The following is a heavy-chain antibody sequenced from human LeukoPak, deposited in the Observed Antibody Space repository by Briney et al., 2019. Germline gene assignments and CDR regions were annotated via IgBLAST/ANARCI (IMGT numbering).Heavy chain of an antibody. D-gene: IGHD3-10*01. Sequence: GGSLRLSCAASGFTFDDYAMHWVRQAPGKGLEWVSSISSSSSYIYYADSVKGRFTISRDNAKNSLYLQMNSLRAEDTAVYYCARDLGRGAAYYWGQGTLVTVSS. V-gene: IGHV3-21*01. J-gene: IGHJ4*02. CDR1: GFTFDDYA. CDR3: ARDLGRGAAYY. CDR2: ISSSSSYI.